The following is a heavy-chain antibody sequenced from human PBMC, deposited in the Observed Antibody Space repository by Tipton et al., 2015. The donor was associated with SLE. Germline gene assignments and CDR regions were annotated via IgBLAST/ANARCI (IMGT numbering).Heavy chain of an antibody. CDR2: IYFSGNT. J-gene: IGHJ3*01. D-gene: IGHD2-2*01. CDR1: GGFISNFY. CDR3: ARTLLPAARGAFDL. V-gene: IGHV4-4*07. Sequence: TLSLTCAVSGGFISNFYWSWIRQPAGKGLEWIGRIYFSGNTNYNPSLKSRVSMSVDTAKNQFSLKLTSVTAADTAVYYCARTLLPAARGAFDLWGPGTRVSVSS.